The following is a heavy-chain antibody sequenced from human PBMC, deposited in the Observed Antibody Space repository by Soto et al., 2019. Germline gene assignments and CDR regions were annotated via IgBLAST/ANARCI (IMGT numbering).Heavy chain of an antibody. D-gene: IGHD3-16*01. CDR1: GFTFSSYS. CDR3: ARDKMITFGGVIAP. V-gene: IGHV3-21*01. J-gene: IGHJ5*02. CDR2: ISSSSSYI. Sequence: EVQLVESGGGLVKPGGSLRLSCAASGFTFSSYSMNWVRQAPGKGLEWDSSISSSSSYIYYADSVKGRFTISRDNAKNSLYLQMNSLRAEDTAVYYCARDKMITFGGVIAPWGQGTLVTVSS.